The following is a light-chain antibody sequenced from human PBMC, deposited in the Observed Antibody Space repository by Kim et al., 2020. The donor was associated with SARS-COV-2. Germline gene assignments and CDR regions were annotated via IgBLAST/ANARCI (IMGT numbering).Light chain of an antibody. V-gene: IGKV3-11*01. CDR3: QQSNDRPQT. J-gene: IGKJ1*01. CDR1: KIVGNY. CDR2: DAS. Sequence: LAPGDGAALSCRASKIVGNYLAWYQQKNGQAPRVLIYDASNRATASTDRFTGSGSGTDFTLTTSSLEPEDFAVYFCQQSNDRPQTFVQGTKMYIK.